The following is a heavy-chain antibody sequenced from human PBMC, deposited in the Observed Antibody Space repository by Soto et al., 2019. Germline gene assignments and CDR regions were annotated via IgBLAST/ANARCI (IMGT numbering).Heavy chain of an antibody. V-gene: IGHV1-69*01. CDR1: GGTFSSYA. Sequence: QVQLVQSGAEVKKPGSSVKVSCKASGGTFSSYAISWVRQAPGQGLEWMGGIIPIFGTANYAQKFPGRVTITADESTSTAYMELSSLRSEDTAVYYCARANAGRPYSSGWYVRWFDPWGQGTLVTVSS. CDR2: IIPIFGTA. CDR3: ARANAGRPYSSGWYVRWFDP. J-gene: IGHJ5*02. D-gene: IGHD6-19*01.